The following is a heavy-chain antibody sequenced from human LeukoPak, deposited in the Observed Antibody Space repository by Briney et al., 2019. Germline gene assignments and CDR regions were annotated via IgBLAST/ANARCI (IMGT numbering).Heavy chain of an antibody. J-gene: IGHJ6*03. V-gene: IGHV3-30-3*01. Sequence: GGSLRLSCAASGFTFSSYAMHWVRQAPGKGLEWVAVISYDGSNKYYADSVKGRFTISRDNSKNTLYLQMNSLRAEDTAVYYCARALIKGIAAAGQKDVTYNYYYYYMDVWGKGTTVTVSS. D-gene: IGHD6-13*01. CDR3: ARALIKGIAAAGQKDVTYNYYYYYMDV. CDR1: GFTFSSYA. CDR2: ISYDGSNK.